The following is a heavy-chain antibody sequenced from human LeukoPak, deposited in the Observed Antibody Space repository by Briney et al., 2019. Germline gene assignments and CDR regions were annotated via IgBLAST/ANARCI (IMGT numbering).Heavy chain of an antibody. Sequence: GGSLRLSCAASGFTVSSNYMSWVRQAPGKGLEWVSVICSGGSTYYADSVKGRFTISRDNSKNTVSLQMNSLRVEDTAVYYCAGDGWHGLFTYWGQGTLVTVSS. D-gene: IGHD5-24*01. V-gene: IGHV3-53*05. CDR1: GFTVSSNY. CDR3: AGDGWHGLFTY. CDR2: ICSGGST. J-gene: IGHJ4*02.